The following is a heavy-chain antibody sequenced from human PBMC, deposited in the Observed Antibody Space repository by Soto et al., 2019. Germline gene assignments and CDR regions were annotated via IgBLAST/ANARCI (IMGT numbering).Heavy chain of an antibody. D-gene: IGHD4-17*01. CDR3: TRHDGNYRNVLDY. Sequence: SETLSLTCTVSAGSVSGYYWSWIRQPPGKAPEWIGYVRYTGSTKYNPSLNHRVTISVDVSKNQFSLSLSSVTAVDTAVYYCTRHDGNYRNVLDYWGQGALVTVSS. J-gene: IGHJ4*02. V-gene: IGHV4-59*08. CDR1: AGSVSGYY. CDR2: VRYTGST.